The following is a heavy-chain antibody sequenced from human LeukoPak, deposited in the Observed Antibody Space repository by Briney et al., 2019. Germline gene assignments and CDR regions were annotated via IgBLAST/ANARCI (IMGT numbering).Heavy chain of an antibody. CDR1: GYTFTDYY. D-gene: IGHD6-13*01. Sequence: ASVRVSCKASGYTFTDYYLHWVRQAPGQGLEWMGWISPNSGGTSYAQKFQGRVTMTRDTSISTAYMELSSLRSDDTAVYYCARDGIYSRDFDAFDIWGQGTVVTVSS. CDR3: ARDGIYSRDFDAFDI. V-gene: IGHV1-2*02. J-gene: IGHJ3*02. CDR2: ISPNSGGT.